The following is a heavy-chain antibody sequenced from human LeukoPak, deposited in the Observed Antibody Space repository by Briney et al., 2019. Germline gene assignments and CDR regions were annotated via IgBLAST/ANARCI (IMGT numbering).Heavy chain of an antibody. Sequence: PSETLSLTCAVSGGSFSGYYWSWLRQAPGKGLEWIGEINHSGSTNYNPSLKSRVTISVDTSKNQFSLKLSSVTAADTAVYYCARPELNGDVDYWGQGTLVTVSS. CDR2: INHSGST. J-gene: IGHJ4*02. D-gene: IGHD4-17*01. CDR1: GGSFSGYY. V-gene: IGHV4-34*01. CDR3: ARPELNGDVDY.